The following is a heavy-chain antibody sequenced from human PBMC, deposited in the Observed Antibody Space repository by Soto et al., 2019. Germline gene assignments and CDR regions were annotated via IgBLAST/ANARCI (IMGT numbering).Heavy chain of an antibody. D-gene: IGHD2-15*01. J-gene: IGHJ5*02. V-gene: IGHV6-1*01. CDR3: ARTRFNLLPLGWFDP. CDR2: TYYGSKWYN. CDR1: GDSVSSNSAA. Sequence: SQTLSLTCAISGDSVSSNSAAWNWIRQSPSRGLEWLGRTYYGSKWYNDYAVSVKSRITINPDTSKNQFSLQLNSVTPEDTAVYYCARTRFNLLPLGWFDPWGQGTLVTVSS.